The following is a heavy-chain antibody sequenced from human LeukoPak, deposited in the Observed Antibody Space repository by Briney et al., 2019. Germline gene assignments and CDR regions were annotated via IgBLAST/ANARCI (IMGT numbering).Heavy chain of an antibody. V-gene: IGHV4-59*08. D-gene: IGHD6-19*01. Sequence: SETLSLTCTVSGGFINNYWSWIRQPPGKGLEWIGYMYYSGSTSYNPSLKRRVTISVDTSKSQCSLRLRSVTAADTAVYYCARASGGWYGLFDHWGQGTLVTVSS. CDR2: MYYSGST. CDR3: ARASGGWYGLFDH. CDR1: GGFINNY. J-gene: IGHJ4*02.